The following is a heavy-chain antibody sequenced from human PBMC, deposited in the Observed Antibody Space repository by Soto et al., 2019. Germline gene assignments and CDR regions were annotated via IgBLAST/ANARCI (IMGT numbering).Heavy chain of an antibody. CDR3: ARESDSSGFYAFDI. CDR1: GYTFTSYA. V-gene: IGHV1-3*01. J-gene: IGHJ3*02. D-gene: IGHD6-19*01. Sequence: ASVKVSCKASGYTFTSYAMHWVRQAPGQRLEWMGWINAGNGNTKYSQKFQGRVTITRDTSASTAYMELSSLRSEDTAVYYCARESDSSGFYAFDIWGQGTMVTVSS. CDR2: INAGNGNT.